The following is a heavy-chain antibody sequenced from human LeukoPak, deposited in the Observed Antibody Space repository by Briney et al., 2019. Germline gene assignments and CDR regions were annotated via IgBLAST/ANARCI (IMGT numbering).Heavy chain of an antibody. J-gene: IGHJ4*02. Sequence: GGSLRLSCAASGFTFSDYFMSWIRQAPGKGLEWVSYISSSSSYTNYADSMKGRFTISRDNAKNSLYLQMNSLRAEDTAVYYCARSYYYDSSGYQNWGQGTLVTVSS. CDR3: ARSYYYDSSGYQN. CDR1: GFTFSDYF. V-gene: IGHV3-11*06. D-gene: IGHD3-22*01. CDR2: ISSSSSYT.